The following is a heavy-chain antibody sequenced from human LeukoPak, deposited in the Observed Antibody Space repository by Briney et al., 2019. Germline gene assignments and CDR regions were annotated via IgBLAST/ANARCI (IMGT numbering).Heavy chain of an antibody. CDR1: GGSISSGGYY. Sequence: MPSETLSLTCTVSGGSISSGGYYWSWIRQPPGKGLEWIGEINHSGSTNYNPSLKSRVTISVDTSKNQFSLKLSSVTAADTAVYYCARVPGLDSIAAAGMAPFDYWGQGTLVTVSS. CDR3: ARVPGLDSIAAAGMAPFDY. D-gene: IGHD6-13*01. V-gene: IGHV4-39*07. CDR2: INHSGST. J-gene: IGHJ4*02.